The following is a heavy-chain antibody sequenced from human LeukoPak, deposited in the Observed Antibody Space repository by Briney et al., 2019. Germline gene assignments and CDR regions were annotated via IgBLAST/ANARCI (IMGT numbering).Heavy chain of an antibody. CDR1: GFIFDDYG. CDR3: ARISTTMIRGVTNWFDP. CDR2: INWNGGST. J-gene: IGHJ5*02. V-gene: IGHV3-20*04. Sequence: GGSLRLTCAASGFIFDDYGMTWVRQAPGKGLEWVSGINWNGGSTGYGDSVKGRFTISRDNVKNSLYLQMNSLRAEDTALYFCARISTTMIRGVTNWFDPWGQGTLVTVSS. D-gene: IGHD3-10*01.